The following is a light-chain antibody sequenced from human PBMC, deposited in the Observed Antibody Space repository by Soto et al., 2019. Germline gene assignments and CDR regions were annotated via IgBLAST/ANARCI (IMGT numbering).Light chain of an antibody. V-gene: IGLV3-21*04. CDR3: QVWDSRSDHPV. J-gene: IGLJ2*01. CDR2: YDS. CDR1: NIGSKS. Sequence: SYELTQPPSVSVAPGKTASITCGGNNIGSKSVHWYQQKPGQAPVLVIYYDSDRPSGIPERFSGSNSGSTATLTISRVEAGDEADYYCQVWDSRSDHPVFGGGTKVTVL.